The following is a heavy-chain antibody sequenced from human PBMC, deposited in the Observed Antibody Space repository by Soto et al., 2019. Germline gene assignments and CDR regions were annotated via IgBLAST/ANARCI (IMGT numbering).Heavy chain of an antibody. J-gene: IGHJ5*02. V-gene: IGHV4-39*01. D-gene: IGHD2-15*01. CDR3: ARGGGSTFNWFDP. CDR2: LYYSGNT. CDR1: GGSISSFNYF. Sequence: QLQLQGSGPGLVKPSETLSLTCTVSGGSISSFNYFWGWIRQPPGKGLEWIGSLYYSGNTYYNPSLQSRVTISVDTSKKQCTLTLRSVTAADTAVYYCARGGGSTFNWFDPWGQGTLVTVSP.